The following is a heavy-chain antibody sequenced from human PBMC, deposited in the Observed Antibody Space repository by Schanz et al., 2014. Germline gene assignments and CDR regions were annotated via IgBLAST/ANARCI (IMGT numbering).Heavy chain of an antibody. CDR2: INGDGSST. Sequence: EVQLVESGGGLVQPGGSLRLSCAASGFTVSINYMSWVRRAPGKGLEWVSRINGDGSSTLYADSVKGRFTISRDNSKNTLSLQMNSLRAEDTAVYYCAREEGYGYGPGAFDIWGQGTLVTVSS. CDR3: AREEGYGYGPGAFDI. V-gene: IGHV3-66*02. CDR1: GFTVSINY. J-gene: IGHJ4*02. D-gene: IGHD5-18*01.